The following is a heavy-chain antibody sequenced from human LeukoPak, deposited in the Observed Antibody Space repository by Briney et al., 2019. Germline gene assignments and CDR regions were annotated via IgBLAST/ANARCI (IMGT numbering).Heavy chain of an antibody. CDR1: GFTFSDYY. CDR2: IKQDGSEK. Sequence: GGSLRLSCAASGFTFSDYYMSWIRQAPGKGLKWVANIKQDGSEKCYVDSVKGRFTISRDNAQNSLYLQMNSLRAEDTAIYYCATSTVAAGTDWGQGTLVTVSS. D-gene: IGHD6-13*01. CDR3: ATSTVAAGTD. V-gene: IGHV3-7*03. J-gene: IGHJ4*02.